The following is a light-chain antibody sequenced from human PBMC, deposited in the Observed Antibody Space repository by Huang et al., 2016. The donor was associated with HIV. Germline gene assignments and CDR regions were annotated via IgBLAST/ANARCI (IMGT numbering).Light chain of an antibody. J-gene: IGKJ3*01. CDR2: WAS. V-gene: IGKV4-1*01. CDR1: QSVLSGNNKNY. Sequence: DIVMTQSPDSLAVSLGERATINCKSSQSVLSGNNKNYLAWFQQKSGQPPKLLIYWASPRESGVPDRFSGSGSRTDFTLTINNLQPEDVAVYYCQQYFNPPVTFGPGTKVHVK. CDR3: QQYFNPPVT.